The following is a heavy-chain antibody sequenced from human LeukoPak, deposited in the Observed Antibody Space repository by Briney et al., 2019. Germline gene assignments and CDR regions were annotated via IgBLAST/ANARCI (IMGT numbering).Heavy chain of an antibody. CDR1: GFTFSSYA. CDR2: ISGSGGST. D-gene: IGHD6-19*01. Sequence: GGSLRLSCAASGFTFSSYAMSWVRQAPGKGLEWVSAISGSGGSTYYADSVKGRFTISRDNSKNTLYLQMNSLRAEDTAVYYCAKNPGQWLVEPSYYFDYWGQGTLVTVSS. CDR3: AKNPGQWLVEPSYYFDY. V-gene: IGHV3-23*01. J-gene: IGHJ4*02.